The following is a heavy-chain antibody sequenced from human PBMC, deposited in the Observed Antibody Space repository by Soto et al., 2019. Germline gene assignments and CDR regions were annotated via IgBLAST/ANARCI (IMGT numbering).Heavy chain of an antibody. CDR2: ISGSGGST. CDR3: AKDPLSLPSSSSSGYNYYYYMDV. J-gene: IGHJ6*03. D-gene: IGHD6-6*01. Sequence: PGGSLRLSCAASGFTFSSYAMSWVRQAPGKGLEWVSAISGSGGSTYYADSVKGRFTISRDNSKNTLYLQMNSLRAEDTAVYYCAKDPLSLPSSSSSGYNYYYYMDVWGKWTTVTVSS. CDR1: GFTFSSYA. V-gene: IGHV3-23*01.